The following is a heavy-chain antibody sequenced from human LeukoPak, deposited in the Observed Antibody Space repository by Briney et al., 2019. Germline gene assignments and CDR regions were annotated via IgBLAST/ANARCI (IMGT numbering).Heavy chain of an antibody. J-gene: IGHJ6*02. CDR1: GYTFTSYG. CDR2: ISAYNGNT. V-gene: IGHV1-18*01. Sequence: ASVKVSCKASGYTFTSYGISWVRQARGQGLEWMGWISAYNGNTNYAQKLQGRVTMTTDTSTSTAYMELRSLRSDDTAVYYCAREQPYYDILTGYTPYYYYGMDVWGQGTTVTVSS. D-gene: IGHD3-9*01. CDR3: AREQPYYDILTGYTPYYYYGMDV.